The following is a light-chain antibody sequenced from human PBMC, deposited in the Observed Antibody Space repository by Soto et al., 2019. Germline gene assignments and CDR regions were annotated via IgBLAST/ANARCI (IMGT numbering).Light chain of an antibody. CDR1: QSISTY. CDR2: KAS. CDR3: QQYNSYWT. J-gene: IGKJ1*01. V-gene: IGKV1-5*03. Sequence: DIQMTQSPSSLSASVGDTVTITCRASQSISTYLSWYQQKPGKAPKLLIYKASSLESGVPSRFSGSGSGTEFTLTISSLQPDDFATYYCQQYNSYWTFGQGTKVDIK.